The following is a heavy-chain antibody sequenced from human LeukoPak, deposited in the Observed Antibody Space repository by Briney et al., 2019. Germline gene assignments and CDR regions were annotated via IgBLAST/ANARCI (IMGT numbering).Heavy chain of an antibody. CDR3: ARGAEVKLWFGELLDYFDY. Sequence: SETLSLTCTVSGGSISSGSYYWSWIRQPPGKGLEWIGYIYYSGSTNYNPSLKSRVTISVDTSKNQFSLKLSSVTAADTAVYYCARGAEVKLWFGELLDYFDYWGQGTLVTVSS. CDR1: GGSISSGSYY. J-gene: IGHJ4*02. CDR2: IYYSGST. V-gene: IGHV4-61*01. D-gene: IGHD3-10*01.